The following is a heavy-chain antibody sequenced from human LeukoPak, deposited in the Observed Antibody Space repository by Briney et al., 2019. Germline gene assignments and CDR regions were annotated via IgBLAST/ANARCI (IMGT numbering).Heavy chain of an antibody. Sequence: VASVKVSCKASGYTFTGYYMHWVRQAPGKGLEWMGGFDPEDGETIYAQKFQGRVTMTEDTSTDTAYMELSSLRSEDTAVYYCATRRYCSSTSCYEDYSNYLPFDYWGQGTLVTVSS. CDR2: FDPEDGET. CDR3: ATRRYCSSTSCYEDYSNYLPFDY. D-gene: IGHD2-2*01. J-gene: IGHJ4*02. CDR1: GYTFTGYY. V-gene: IGHV1-24*01.